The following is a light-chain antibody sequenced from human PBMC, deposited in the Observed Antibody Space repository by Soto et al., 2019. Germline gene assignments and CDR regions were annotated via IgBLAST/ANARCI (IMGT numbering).Light chain of an antibody. J-gene: IGLJ3*02. CDR2: EVS. CDR3: SSYTSTYALV. CDR1: SSDVGAYNY. V-gene: IGLV2-14*01. Sequence: QSVLTQPASVSGSPGQSITISCTGTSSDVGAYNYVSWYQQYPGKAPKLMIYEVSYRPSGVSNRFSGSKYGNTASLTISGLQSEDEADYYCSSYTSTYALVFGGGTKLTVL.